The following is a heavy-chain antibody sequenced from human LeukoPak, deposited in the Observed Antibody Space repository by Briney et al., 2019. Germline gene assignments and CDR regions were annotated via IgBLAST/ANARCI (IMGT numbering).Heavy chain of an antibody. D-gene: IGHD3-9*01. Sequence: GGSLRLSCAASGFTFSNYAMHWVRQAPGKGLVWVSRINSDGSSTSYADSVKGRFTISRDNAKNTLYLQMNSLRAEDTAVYYCARAIHYDILTGYYMALDYWGQGTLVTVSS. CDR3: ARAIHYDILTGYYMALDY. V-gene: IGHV3-74*01. CDR1: GFTFSNYA. CDR2: INSDGSST. J-gene: IGHJ4*02.